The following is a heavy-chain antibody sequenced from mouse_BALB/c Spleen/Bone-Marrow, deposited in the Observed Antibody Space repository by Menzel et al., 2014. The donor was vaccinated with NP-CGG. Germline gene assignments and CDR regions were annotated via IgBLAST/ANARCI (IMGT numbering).Heavy chain of an antibody. V-gene: IGHV14-3*02. CDR2: IDPANGNT. Sequence: VQLQQSGAELVKPGASVKLSCTASGFNIKDTYMHWVKQRPEQGLEWIGRIDPANGNTKYDPKFQGKAPITADTSSNTTHLQLHSLTSEDTALYYWARYGYGWYFYVWGAGTTGTVSS. J-gene: IGHJ1*01. CDR3: ARYGYGWYFYV. CDR1: GFNIKDTY. D-gene: IGHD1-2*01.